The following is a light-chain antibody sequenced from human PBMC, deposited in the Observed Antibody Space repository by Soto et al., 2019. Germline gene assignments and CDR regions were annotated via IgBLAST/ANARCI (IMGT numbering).Light chain of an antibody. V-gene: IGLV1-44*01. J-gene: IGLJ2*01. Sequence: QLVLTQPPSASGTPGQRVTIPCSGSSSNIGSNTVNWYQQLPGTAPKLLIYSKNQRPSGVPDRFSGSKSGTSASLAIRGLQSEDEADYHCAAWDDSLNGVVFGGGTKVTVL. CDR1: SSNIGSNT. CDR2: SKN. CDR3: AAWDDSLNGVV.